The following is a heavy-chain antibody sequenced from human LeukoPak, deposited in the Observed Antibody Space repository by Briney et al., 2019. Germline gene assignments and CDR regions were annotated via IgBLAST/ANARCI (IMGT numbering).Heavy chain of an antibody. CDR1: GFTFDDYA. CDR2: ISWNSGSI. D-gene: IGHD6-19*01. CDR3: AKVLYSSGWYGDPLDY. J-gene: IGHJ4*02. Sequence: SLRLSCAASGFTFDDYAMHWVRQAPGKGLEWVSGISWNSGSIGYADSVKGRFTISRDNAKNSLYLQMNSLRAEDTALYYCAKVLYSSGWYGDPLDYWGQGTLVTVSS. V-gene: IGHV3-9*01.